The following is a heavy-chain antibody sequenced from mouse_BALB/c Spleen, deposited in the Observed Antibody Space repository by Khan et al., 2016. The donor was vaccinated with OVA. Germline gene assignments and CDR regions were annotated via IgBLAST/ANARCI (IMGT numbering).Heavy chain of an antibody. D-gene: IGHD4-1*01. V-gene: IGHV5-6*01. J-gene: IGHJ3*01. CDR3: ATHLTGSFAY. CDR2: ISSDADYT. CDR1: GFTFSPYS. Sequence: EVELVESGGDLVKSGGSLKLSCAASGFTFSPYSMSWVRQTPDKRLEWVATISSDADYTSYPDSVKGRFNFSRDNAKNTLYLKMSSLKYKDTAIYDCATHLTGSFAYWGQGTLVTVSA.